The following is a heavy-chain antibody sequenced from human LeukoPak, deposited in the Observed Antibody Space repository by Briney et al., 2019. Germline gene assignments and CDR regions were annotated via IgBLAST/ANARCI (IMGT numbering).Heavy chain of an antibody. Sequence: SETLSLTCTVSGYSISSGYYWGWIRQPPGKGLEWIGSIYHSGSTYYNPSLKSRVTISVDTSKNQFSLKLSSVTAADTAVYYCARGARGSYFLEYYFDYWGQGTLVTVSS. CDR2: IYHSGST. D-gene: IGHD1-26*01. CDR3: ARGARGSYFLEYYFDY. V-gene: IGHV4-38-2*02. J-gene: IGHJ4*02. CDR1: GYSISSGYY.